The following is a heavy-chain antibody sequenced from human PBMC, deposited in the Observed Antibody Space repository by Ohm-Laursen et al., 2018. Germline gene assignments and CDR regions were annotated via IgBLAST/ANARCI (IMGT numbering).Heavy chain of an antibody. CDR3: AKMVGAWDFFDY. D-gene: IGHD1-26*01. J-gene: IGHJ4*02. CDR2: ITWNSGTI. CDR1: GFTFDDYA. V-gene: IGHV3-9*01. Sequence: SLRLSCAASGFTFDDYAMHWVRQAPGKGLEWVSGITWNSGTITYADSVKGRFTISRDNAKNSLYLQMDSLRAEDTALYYCAKMVGAWDFFDYWGQGTLVTVSS.